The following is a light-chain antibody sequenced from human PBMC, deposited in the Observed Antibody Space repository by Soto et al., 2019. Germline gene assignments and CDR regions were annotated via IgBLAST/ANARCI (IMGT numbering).Light chain of an antibody. CDR3: QHRRT. CDR2: DTS. V-gene: IGKV3-11*01. J-gene: IGKJ1*01. Sequence: EIVLTQSPATLSLSSGERATLSCRASQTLSGYLGWYQQKPGQAPRLLIYDTSNRASDIPARFSGSGSGTDFTLTISDLEPEDFALYFCQHRRTFGQGTKVEIK. CDR1: QTLSGY.